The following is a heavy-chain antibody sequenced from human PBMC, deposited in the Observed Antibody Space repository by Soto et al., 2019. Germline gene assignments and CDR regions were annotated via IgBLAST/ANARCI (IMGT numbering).Heavy chain of an antibody. CDR2: ISGSGGST. J-gene: IGHJ6*02. V-gene: IGHV3-23*01. Sequence: HPGGSLRLSCAASGFTFSSYAMSWVRQAPGKGLEWVSAISGSGGSTYYAGSVKGRFTISRDNSKNTLYLQMNSLRAEDTAVYYCAKSMTRGQEYYYYGMDVWGQGTTVTVSS. CDR3: AKSMTRGQEYYYYGMDV. CDR1: GFTFSSYA. D-gene: IGHD2-21*02.